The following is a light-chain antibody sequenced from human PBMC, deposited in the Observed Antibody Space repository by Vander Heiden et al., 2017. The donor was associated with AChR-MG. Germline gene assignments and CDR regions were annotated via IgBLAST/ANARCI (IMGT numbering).Light chain of an antibody. CDR3: ATWESRLSVVT. Sequence: QSVLTQPPSVSAAPGQKVAISCSGSTSNVGNNYVSWYQQLPGTAPRLLIYDNNKRPSGIPDRFSGSKSGTSATLGITGLQTGDEADYYCATWESRLSVVTFGGGSKLTVL. CDR2: DNN. CDR1: TSNVGNNY. V-gene: IGLV1-51*01. J-gene: IGLJ2*01.